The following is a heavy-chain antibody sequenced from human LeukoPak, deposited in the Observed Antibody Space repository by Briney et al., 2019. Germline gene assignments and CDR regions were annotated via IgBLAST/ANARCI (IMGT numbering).Heavy chain of an antibody. Sequence: PSETLSLTCTVSGGSVSSGSYYWSWIRQPPGKGLEWIGYIYYSGSTNYDPSLKSRVTISVDTSKNQFSLKLSSVTAADTAVYYCASLLSDDYYYYGMDVWGKGTTVTVSS. J-gene: IGHJ6*04. D-gene: IGHD3-3*01. CDR3: ASLLSDDYYYYGMDV. CDR1: GGSVSSGSYY. CDR2: IYYSGST. V-gene: IGHV4-61*01.